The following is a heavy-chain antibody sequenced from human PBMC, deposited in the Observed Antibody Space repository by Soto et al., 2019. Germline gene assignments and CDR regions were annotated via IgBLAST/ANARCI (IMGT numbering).Heavy chain of an antibody. D-gene: IGHD5-12*01. Sequence: QVQLVQSGAEVKKPGASVKVSCKASGYTFTSYDINWVRQATGQGLAYLGWMTPNSGNAGSVQKFQGRGALTRDTAKSNAYPDLSSLRPEATAMDYCACGIKYGGGSRGFDPWGQGTLVTVSS. J-gene: IGHJ5*02. CDR1: GYTFTSYD. CDR3: ACGIKYGGGSRGFDP. CDR2: MTPNSGNA. V-gene: IGHV1-8*01.